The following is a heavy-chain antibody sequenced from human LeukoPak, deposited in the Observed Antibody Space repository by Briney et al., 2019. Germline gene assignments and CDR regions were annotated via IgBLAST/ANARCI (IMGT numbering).Heavy chain of an antibody. Sequence: GASVKVSCKASGYTFSTYGISWVRQAPGQGLEWMGWISGYNDNTNSAQKFQGRVTMTTDTSTRTAYMELRSLSSDDTAVYYCARDGVAVAELLDYWGQGTLVTVSS. V-gene: IGHV1-18*01. CDR3: ARDGVAVAELLDY. CDR2: ISGYNDNT. J-gene: IGHJ4*02. CDR1: GYTFSTYG. D-gene: IGHD6-19*01.